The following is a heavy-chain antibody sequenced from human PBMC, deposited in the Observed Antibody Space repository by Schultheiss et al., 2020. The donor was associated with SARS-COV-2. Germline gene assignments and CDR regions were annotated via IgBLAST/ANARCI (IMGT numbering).Heavy chain of an antibody. J-gene: IGHJ4*02. CDR2: ISFDGSNK. Sequence: GGSLRLSCTASGFTFSNYAMHWVRQAPGKGLDWVTFISFDGSNKKYADSVKGRFTISRDDSKNTLYLQMNSMRAEDTAKYYCAKDGGDGNNGDLDYWGQGTLVTVSS. V-gene: IGHV3-30-3*01. D-gene: IGHD2-8*01. CDR3: AKDGGDGNNGDLDY. CDR1: GFTFSNYA.